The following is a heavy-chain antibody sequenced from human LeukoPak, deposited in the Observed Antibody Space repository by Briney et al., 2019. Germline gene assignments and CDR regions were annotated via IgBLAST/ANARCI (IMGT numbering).Heavy chain of an antibody. CDR1: GFTFSSSA. J-gene: IGHJ3*02. CDR3: ARELDPKYYYDSSGYGPDAFDI. Sequence: SVKVSCKASGFTFSSSAMQWVRQARGQRLEWIGWIVVGSGNTNYAQKFQERVTMTRDMSTSTVYMELSSLRSEDTAVYYCARELDPKYYYDSSGYGPDAFDIWGQGTMVTVSS. D-gene: IGHD3-22*01. CDR2: IVVGSGNT. V-gene: IGHV1-58*02.